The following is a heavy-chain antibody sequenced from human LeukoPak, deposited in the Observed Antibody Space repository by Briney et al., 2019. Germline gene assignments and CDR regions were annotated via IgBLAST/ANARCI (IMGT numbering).Heavy chain of an antibody. V-gene: IGHV3-49*03. Sequence: GGSLRLSCAASGFXFGDYGMSWFRQAPGKGLEWVGFIRSKAYGGTTEYAASVKGGFTISRDDSKSIAYLQMNSLKTEDTAVYYCARDYDFLTGSSDSWGQGTLVTVSS. CDR3: ARDYDFLTGSSDS. CDR2: IRSKAYGGTT. D-gene: IGHD3-9*01. J-gene: IGHJ4*02. CDR1: GFXFGDYG.